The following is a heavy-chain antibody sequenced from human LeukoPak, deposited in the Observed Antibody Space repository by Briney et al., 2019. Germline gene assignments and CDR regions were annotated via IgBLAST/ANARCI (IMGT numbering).Heavy chain of an antibody. CDR3: AKYIGPSRRIVDV. J-gene: IGHJ4*02. Sequence: GGSLTLTCAASGFTFSSYPFTWVRQPAGKGLEWVSSISETGAITNYADSVKCRFTISRDNSKTTVYLQMSRLRAEDAAVYFCAKYIGPSRRIVDVWGQGTLVAVSS. CDR1: GFTFSSYP. D-gene: IGHD2-15*01. CDR2: ISETGAIT. V-gene: IGHV3-23*01.